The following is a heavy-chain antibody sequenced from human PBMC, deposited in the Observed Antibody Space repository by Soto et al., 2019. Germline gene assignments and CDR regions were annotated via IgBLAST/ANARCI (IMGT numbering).Heavy chain of an antibody. J-gene: IGHJ4*02. V-gene: IGHV4-59*01. CDR3: ARGRAAAHGYYFDY. CDR2: IYYSGST. Sequence: PSETLSLTCTVSGGSISSYYWSWIRQPPGKGLEWIGYIYYSGSTNYNPSLKSRVTISVDTSKNQFSLKLSSVTAADTAVYYCARGRAAAHGYYFDYWGQGTLVTVSS. D-gene: IGHD6-13*01. CDR1: GGSISSYY.